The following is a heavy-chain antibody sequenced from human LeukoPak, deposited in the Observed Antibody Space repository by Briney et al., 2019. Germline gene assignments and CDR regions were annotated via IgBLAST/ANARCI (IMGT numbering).Heavy chain of an antibody. CDR3: ARDPYCSSTSCYGIDY. V-gene: IGHV1-2*02. CDR2: INPNSGGT. J-gene: IGHJ4*02. CDR1: GYTFTGYY. Sequence: ASVKVSCKASGYTFTGYYMHWVRQAPGQGLEWMGWINPNSGGTNYAQKFQGRVTMTSDTSISTAYMELSRLRSDDTAVYYCARDPYCSSTSCYGIDYWGQGTLVTVSS. D-gene: IGHD2-2*01.